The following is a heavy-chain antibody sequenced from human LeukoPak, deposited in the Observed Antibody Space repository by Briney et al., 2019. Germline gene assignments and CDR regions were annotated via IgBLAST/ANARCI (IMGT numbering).Heavy chain of an antibody. D-gene: IGHD5-12*01. J-gene: IGHJ4*02. V-gene: IGHV3-30*02. CDR1: GFIFSTYG. Sequence: PGGSLRLSCAASGFIFSTYGMHWIRQAPGKGLEWVAFIRPDGSDKSYADSVKGRFTISRDNSKNTLYLQMSTLRPEDMAVYYCGKQGSASDYWGQGTLVTVSS. CDR3: GKQGSASDY. CDR2: IRPDGSDK.